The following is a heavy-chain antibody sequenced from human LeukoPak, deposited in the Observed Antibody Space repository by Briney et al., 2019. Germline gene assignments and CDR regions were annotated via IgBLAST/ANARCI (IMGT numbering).Heavy chain of an antibody. CDR1: GFTFSSYA. V-gene: IGHV3-30-3*01. D-gene: IGHD3-22*01. CDR2: ISYDGSNK. Sequence: GGSLRLSCAASGFTFSSYAMHWVRQAPGKGLKWVAVISYDGSNKYYADSVKGRFTISRDNSKNTLYLQMNSLRAEDTAVYYCARDRPYYYDSSGYFLFDYWGQGTLVTVSS. CDR3: ARDRPYYYDSSGYFLFDY. J-gene: IGHJ4*02.